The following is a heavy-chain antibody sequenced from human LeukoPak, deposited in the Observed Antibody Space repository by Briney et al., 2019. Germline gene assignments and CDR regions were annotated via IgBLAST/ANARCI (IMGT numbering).Heavy chain of an antibody. CDR3: AREVDDFWSGYYFDY. V-gene: IGHV4-34*01. D-gene: IGHD3-3*01. J-gene: IGHJ4*02. CDR1: GGSFSGYY. Sequence: SETLSLTCAVYGGSFSGYYWSWIRQPPGKGLEWIGEINHSGSTNYNPSLKSRVTISVDTSKNQFSLKLSSVTAADTAVYYCAREVDDFWSGYYFDYWGQGTLVTVSS. CDR2: INHSGST.